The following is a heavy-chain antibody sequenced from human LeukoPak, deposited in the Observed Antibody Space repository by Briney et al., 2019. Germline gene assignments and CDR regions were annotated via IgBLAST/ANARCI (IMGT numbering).Heavy chain of an antibody. D-gene: IGHD6-19*01. CDR1: GGSFSGYY. J-gene: IGHJ5*02. V-gene: IGHV4-34*01. Sequence: SETLCLTCAVYGGSFSGYYGGWIRDPPGKGREWGGVINHSGRTSYNPSPESRVTISVDPSNNQFSLKLSSVTAADTAVYYCARVRNHGSGWYGSWFDPWGQGTLVTVSS. CDR3: ARVRNHGSGWYGSWFDP. CDR2: INHSGRT.